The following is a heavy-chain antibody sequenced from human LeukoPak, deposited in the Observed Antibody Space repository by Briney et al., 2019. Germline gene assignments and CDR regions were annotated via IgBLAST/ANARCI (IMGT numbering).Heavy chain of an antibody. CDR1: GGTFSSYA. Sequence: GASVKVSCKASGGTFSSYAISWVRQAPGQGLEWMGGIIPILGTANYAQKFQGRGTITTDESTSTAYMELSSLRSEDTAVYYCARGYYDSSGYYRPPFDYWGQGTLVTVSS. V-gene: IGHV1-69*05. D-gene: IGHD3-22*01. CDR3: ARGYYDSSGYYRPPFDY. J-gene: IGHJ4*02. CDR2: IIPILGTA.